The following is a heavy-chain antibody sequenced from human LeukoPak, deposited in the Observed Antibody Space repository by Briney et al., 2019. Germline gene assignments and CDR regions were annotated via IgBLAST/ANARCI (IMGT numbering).Heavy chain of an antibody. D-gene: IGHD6-19*01. J-gene: IGHJ5*02. V-gene: IGHV3-30*18. Sequence: GGSLRLSCAASGFSFSNFGMHWVRQAPGKGLEWVAVISYDGRNKYFADSVKGRITISRDNSKNTVYLEMNSLRDEDTAVYYCAKDKRGSSGWYDQWGQGTLVIVS. CDR3: AKDKRGSSGWYDQ. CDR2: ISYDGRNK. CDR1: GFSFSNFG.